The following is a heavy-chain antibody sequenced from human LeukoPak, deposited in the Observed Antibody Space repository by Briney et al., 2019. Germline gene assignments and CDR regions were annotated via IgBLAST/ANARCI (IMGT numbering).Heavy chain of an antibody. Sequence: GGSLRLSCAASGFTFRSYAIHWVRQAPGKGLEWVGRIKPKTDGETTEYAAPVKDRFSISRDDSKSMMYLQMNSLKTEDTAVYYCITPLPYSAQGGQGTLVTVSS. D-gene: IGHD2-21*01. CDR3: ITPLPYSAQ. V-gene: IGHV3-15*07. CDR2: IKPKTDGETT. J-gene: IGHJ4*02. CDR1: GFTFRSYA.